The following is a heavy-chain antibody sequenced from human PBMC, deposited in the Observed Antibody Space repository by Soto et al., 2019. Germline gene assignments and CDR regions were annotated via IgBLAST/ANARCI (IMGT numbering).Heavy chain of an antibody. J-gene: IGHJ3*02. Sequence: VQLVESGGGVVQPGRSLRLSCAASGFTFSSYGMHWVRQAPGKGLEWVAVIWYDGSNKYYADSVKGRFTISRDNSKNTLYLQMNSLRAEDTAVYYCAGISSTSQLDIWGQGTMVTVSS. CDR2: IWYDGSNK. CDR3: AGISSTSQLDI. V-gene: IGHV3-33*01. D-gene: IGHD2-2*01. CDR1: GFTFSSYG.